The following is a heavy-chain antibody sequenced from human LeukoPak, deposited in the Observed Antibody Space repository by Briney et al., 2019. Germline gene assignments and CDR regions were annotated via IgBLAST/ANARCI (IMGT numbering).Heavy chain of an antibody. V-gene: IGHV3-23*01. CDR3: ARGSSFWFGDFHFDY. J-gene: IGHJ4*02. D-gene: IGHD3-10*01. Sequence: GGSLRLSCAASGFTFSSYGMSWVRQAPGKGLEWVSAISGSGGSTYYADSVKGRFTISRDNSKNTLYLQMNSLRAEDTAVYYCARGSSFWFGDFHFDYWGQGTLVTVSS. CDR1: GFTFSSYG. CDR2: ISGSGGST.